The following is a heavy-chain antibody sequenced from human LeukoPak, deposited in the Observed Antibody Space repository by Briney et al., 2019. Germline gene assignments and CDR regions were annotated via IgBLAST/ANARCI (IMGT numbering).Heavy chain of an antibody. CDR3: ASSNFWSGYYLNRYFDY. D-gene: IGHD3-3*01. Sequence: SETLSLTCAVYGGSFSGYYWSWIRQPPGKGLEWIGEINHSGSTTYNPSLKSRVTISVDTSKNQFSLKLSSVTAADTAVYYCASSNFWSGYYLNRYFDYWGQGTLVTVSS. CDR1: GGSFSGYY. V-gene: IGHV4-34*01. CDR2: INHSGST. J-gene: IGHJ4*02.